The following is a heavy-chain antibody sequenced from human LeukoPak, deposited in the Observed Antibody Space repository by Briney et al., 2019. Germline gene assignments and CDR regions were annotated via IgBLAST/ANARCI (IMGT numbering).Heavy chain of an antibody. CDR2: IYYSGST. J-gene: IGHJ4*02. V-gene: IGHV4-59*12. D-gene: IGHD2-2*02. CDR3: AREARYCSSASCYSH. CDR1: GGSISSYY. Sequence: SETLSLTCTVSGGSISSYYWSWIRQPPGKGLEWIGYIYYSGSTNYNPSLKSRVTISLDTSKNQFSLKLSSVTAADTAVYYCAREARYCSSASCYSHWGQGTLVTVSS.